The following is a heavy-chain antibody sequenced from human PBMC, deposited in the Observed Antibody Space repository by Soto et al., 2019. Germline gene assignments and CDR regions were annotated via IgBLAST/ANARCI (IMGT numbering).Heavy chain of an antibody. V-gene: IGHV4-61*01. J-gene: IGHJ3*02. D-gene: IGHD6-19*01. CDR1: GGSVSSGSYY. CDR2: LYYSGST. CDR3: ARLTRIAVAGRLDSAFEI. Sequence: QVQLQESGPGLVKASETLSLTCTVSGGSVSSGSYYWSWIRQPPGKGLEWITYLYYSGSTNSNPSLKSRVTISVDTSKNQFSLKLSSVTAADTAVYYCARLTRIAVAGRLDSAFEIWGQGTMVTVSS.